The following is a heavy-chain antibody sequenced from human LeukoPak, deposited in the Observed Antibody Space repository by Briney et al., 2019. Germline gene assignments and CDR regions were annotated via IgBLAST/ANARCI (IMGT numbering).Heavy chain of an antibody. D-gene: IGHD3-16*01. CDR3: ARGVGGPGGDGRHFDY. J-gene: IGHJ4*02. V-gene: IGHV3-21*01. Sequence: GGSLRLSCAASGFTFSSYSMNWVRQAPGKGLEWVSSISSSSSYIYYADSVKGRFTISRDNAKNSLYLQMNSLRAEDTAVYYCARGVGGPGGDGRHFDYWGQGTLVTVSS. CDR2: ISSSSSYI. CDR1: GFTFSSYS.